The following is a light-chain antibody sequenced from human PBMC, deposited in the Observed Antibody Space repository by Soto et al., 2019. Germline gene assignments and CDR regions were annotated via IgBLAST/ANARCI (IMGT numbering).Light chain of an antibody. J-gene: IGLJ3*02. CDR1: SSDVGGYNY. Sequence: QSALTQPPSASGSPGQSVTISCTGTSSDVGGYNYVSWYQQHPGKAPKLMIYEVSKRPSGVPDRFCGSKSGNTASLTVSGLQAEDEADYYCNSYAGSNNWVFGGGTQLTVL. CDR3: NSYAGSNNWV. CDR2: EVS. V-gene: IGLV2-8*01.